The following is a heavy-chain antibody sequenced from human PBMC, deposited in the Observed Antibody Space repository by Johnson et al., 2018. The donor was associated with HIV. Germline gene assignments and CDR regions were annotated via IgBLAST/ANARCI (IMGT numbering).Heavy chain of an antibody. CDR2: IHSGGTT. D-gene: IGHD4-17*01. J-gene: IGHJ3*02. Sequence: VQLVESGGVVVQPGGSLRLSCETSRFTFDDYAMHWVRQAPGKGLEWVSLIHSGGTTFYADSVRGRFTISRDSSKNTLYLQMKSLRVEDTAVYYCARSPETGDRLWRAFDIWGHGTMVTVSS. V-gene: IGHV3-43D*04. CDR1: RFTFDDYA. CDR3: ARSPETGDRLWRAFDI.